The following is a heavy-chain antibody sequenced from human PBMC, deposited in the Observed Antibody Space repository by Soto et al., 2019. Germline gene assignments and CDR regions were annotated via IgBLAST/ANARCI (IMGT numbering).Heavy chain of an antibody. CDR1: GGSISSGGYS. V-gene: IGHV4-30-2*01. CDR3: ARATDYDSSGYYLDY. Sequence: KTSETLSLTCAVSGGSISSGGYSWSWIRQPPGKGLEWIGYIYHSGSTYYNPSLKSRVTISVDRSKNQFSLKLSSVTAADTAVYYCARATDYDSSGYYLDYWGQGTLVTVSS. D-gene: IGHD3-22*01. CDR2: IYHSGST. J-gene: IGHJ4*02.